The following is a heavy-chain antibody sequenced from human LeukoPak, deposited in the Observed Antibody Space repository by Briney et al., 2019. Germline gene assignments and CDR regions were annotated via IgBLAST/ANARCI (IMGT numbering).Heavy chain of an antibody. V-gene: IGHV3-30*02. CDR3: AKVGCSSTSCYTGPMDY. CDR1: GFTFSSYG. Sequence: PGRSLRLSCAASGFTFSSYGMHWVRQAPGKGLEWVAFIRYDGSNKYYADSVKGRFTISRDNSKNTLYLQMNSLRAEDTAVYYCAKVGCSSTSCYTGPMDYWGQGTLVTVSS. CDR2: IRYDGSNK. D-gene: IGHD2-2*02. J-gene: IGHJ4*02.